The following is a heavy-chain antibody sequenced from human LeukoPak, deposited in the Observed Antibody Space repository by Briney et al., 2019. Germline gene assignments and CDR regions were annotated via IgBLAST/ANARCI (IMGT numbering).Heavy chain of an antibody. CDR2: IDRDGSST. CDR1: GFTFSNYW. V-gene: IGHV3-74*01. D-gene: IGHD6-6*01. CDR3: ARAAYSSSPDY. J-gene: IGHJ4*02. Sequence: PGGTLTLSCAASGFTFSNYWMLWVRQAPGKGLVWVSRIDRDGSSTRYADPVKGRLLMSRDNAMNTLDLQMNSLRAEDTAVYYCARAAYSSSPDYWGRGALVTVSS.